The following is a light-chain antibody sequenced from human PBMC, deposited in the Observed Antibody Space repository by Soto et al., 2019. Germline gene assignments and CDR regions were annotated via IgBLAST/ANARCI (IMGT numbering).Light chain of an antibody. J-gene: IGKJ2*01. V-gene: IGKV4-1*01. CDR2: WAS. Sequence: DIVMTQSPDSLAVSLGERATINCKSSQSVLYSSNNKNYLAWYQQKPGQPPKLLIYWASTRESGVPDRFSGSGSGTDCPLTISSPQAEDVAVYYCQQYYSTPYTFGQGTKLEIK. CDR3: QQYYSTPYT. CDR1: QSVLYSSNNKNY.